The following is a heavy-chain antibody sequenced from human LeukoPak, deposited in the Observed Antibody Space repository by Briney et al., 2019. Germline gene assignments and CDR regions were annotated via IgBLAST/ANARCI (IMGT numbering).Heavy chain of an antibody. CDR2: IYYSGST. J-gene: IGHJ4*02. CDR3: ARDLYRLGYFDY. D-gene: IGHD3-9*01. V-gene: IGHV4-39*07. Sequence: PSETLSLTCTVSGGSISSSSYYWGWIRQPPGKGLEWIGSIYYSGSTYYNPSLKSRVTISVDTSKNQFSLKLSSVTAADTAVYYCARDLYRLGYFDYWGQGTLVTVSS. CDR1: GGSISSSSYY.